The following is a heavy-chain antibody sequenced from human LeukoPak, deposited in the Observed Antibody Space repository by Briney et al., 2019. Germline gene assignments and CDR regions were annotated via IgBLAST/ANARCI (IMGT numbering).Heavy chain of an antibody. D-gene: IGHD2-15*01. CDR3: AKDQGGPDY. V-gene: IGHV3-30*18. CDR1: GFTFSSYG. CDR2: ISYDGSSK. Sequence: GGSLRLSCAASGFTFSSYGMHWVRQAPGKGLEWVAVISYDGSSKYYADSVKGRFTISRDNSKNTLYLQMNSLRAEDTAVYYCAKDQGGPDYWGQGTLVTVSS. J-gene: IGHJ4*02.